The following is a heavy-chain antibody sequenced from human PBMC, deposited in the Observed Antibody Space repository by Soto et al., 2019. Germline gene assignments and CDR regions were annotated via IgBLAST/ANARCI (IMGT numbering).Heavy chain of an antibody. J-gene: IGHJ4*02. CDR3: ARVLAVAGTWGLYYFDY. CDR2: ISSSSSYI. D-gene: IGHD6-19*01. Sequence: GGSLRLSCAASGFTFSSYSMNWVRQAPGKGLEWVSSISSSSSYIYYADSVKGRFTISRDNAKNSLYLQMNSLRAEDTAVYYCARVLAVAGTWGLYYFDYWGQGTLVTVSS. V-gene: IGHV3-21*01. CDR1: GFTFSSYS.